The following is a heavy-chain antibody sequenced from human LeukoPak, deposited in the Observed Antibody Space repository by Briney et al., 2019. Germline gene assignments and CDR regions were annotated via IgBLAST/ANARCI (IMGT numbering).Heavy chain of an antibody. CDR1: GFTFSSYA. Sequence: GGSLRLSCAASGFTFSSYAMPWVRQAPGKGLEWVAVISYDGSNKYYADSVKGRFTISRDNSKNTLYLQMNSLRAEDTAVYYCARDEVLGGYYYFDYWGQGTLVTVSS. J-gene: IGHJ4*02. D-gene: IGHD5-12*01. CDR2: ISYDGSNK. CDR3: ARDEVLGGYYYFDY. V-gene: IGHV3-30-3*01.